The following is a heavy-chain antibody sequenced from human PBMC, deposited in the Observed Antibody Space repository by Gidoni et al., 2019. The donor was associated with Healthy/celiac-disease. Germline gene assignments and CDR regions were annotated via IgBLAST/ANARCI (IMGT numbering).Heavy chain of an antibody. D-gene: IGHD2-2*01. V-gene: IGHV3-23*01. CDR3: AKDPLSSTSHNWFDP. J-gene: IGHJ5*02. CDR2: ISGSSGST. CDR1: GFPFSSYA. Sequence: EVQLLESGGGLVQPGGSLRLSCAASGFPFSSYAMSWVRQAPGKGLEWVSAISGSSGSTYYADSVKGRFTISRDNSKNTLYLQMNSMRAEDTAVYYCAKDPLSSTSHNWFDPWGQGTLVTVSS.